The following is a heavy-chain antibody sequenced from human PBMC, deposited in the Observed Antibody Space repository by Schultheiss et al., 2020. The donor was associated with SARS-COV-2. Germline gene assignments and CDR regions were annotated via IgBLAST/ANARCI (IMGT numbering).Heavy chain of an antibody. D-gene: IGHD6-13*01. CDR1: GFTFSSYS. V-gene: IGHV3-21*01. Sequence: GGSLRLSCAASGFTFSSYSMNWVRQAPGKGLEWVSSISSANSYIYYADSVKGRFTISRDNAKNSLYLQMNSLRAEDTAVYYCAYSRPLEASPNWFDPWGQGTLVTVSS. CDR3: AYSRPLEASPNWFDP. J-gene: IGHJ5*02. CDR2: ISSANSYI.